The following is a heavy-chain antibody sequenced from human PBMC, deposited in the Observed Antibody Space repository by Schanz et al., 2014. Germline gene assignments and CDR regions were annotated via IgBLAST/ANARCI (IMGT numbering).Heavy chain of an antibody. CDR2: IRFDGSDK. CDR3: ARDPNTSAWLPYFDT. Sequence: QVQLVESGGGVVQPGGSLRLSCAASGFTFSSYGMHWVRQAPGKGLEWVTFIRFDGSDKYYADSVKGRFSVSRDNSKNTLYLQMNSLRADDTAMYYCARDPNTSAWLPYFDTWGQGTLVTVSS. V-gene: IGHV3-30*02. CDR1: GFTFSSYG. D-gene: IGHD6-19*01. J-gene: IGHJ4*02.